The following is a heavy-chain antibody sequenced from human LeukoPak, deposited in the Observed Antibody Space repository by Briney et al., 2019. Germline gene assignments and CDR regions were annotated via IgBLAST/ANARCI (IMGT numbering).Heavy chain of an antibody. J-gene: IGHJ4*02. D-gene: IGHD3-3*01. V-gene: IGHV1-46*01. CDR1: GYSFTYHY. Sequence: ASVKVSCKASGYSFTYHYMHWLRQAPGQGLEWIGIINPSDGSTTYAQKFQGRVTMTRDMSTSTVYMELSSLRSEDTAVYYCARDMSSVLRFLEWSPRHSLDYWGQGTLVTVSS. CDR3: ARDMSSVLRFLEWSPRHSLDY. CDR2: INPSDGST.